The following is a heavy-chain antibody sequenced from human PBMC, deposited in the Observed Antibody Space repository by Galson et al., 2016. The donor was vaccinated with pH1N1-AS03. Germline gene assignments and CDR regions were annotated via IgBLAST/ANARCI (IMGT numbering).Heavy chain of an antibody. CDR1: DYTFG. D-gene: IGHD1-1*01. CDR3: GGGTSDAFDI. CDR2: ISTHNGNT. Sequence: SVKVSCKASDYTFGIGWVRQAPGQGLEWMGWISTHNGNTKYAQKFQGRVTMTTDTSTSTAYMELRNLRSDDTAVYYCGGGTSDAFDIWGQGTMVIVSS. V-gene: IGHV1-18*01. J-gene: IGHJ3*02.